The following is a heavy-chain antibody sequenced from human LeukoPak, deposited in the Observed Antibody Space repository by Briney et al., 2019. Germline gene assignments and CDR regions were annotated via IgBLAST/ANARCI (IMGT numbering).Heavy chain of an antibody. CDR2: IYHSGST. Sequence: SETLSLTCTVSGYSISSGYYWGWIRQPPGKGLEWIGSIYHSGSTYYNPSLKSRVTISVDTSKNQFSLKLSSVTAADTAVYYCARGRVYWRAFDIWGQGTMVTVSS. D-gene: IGHD1-1*01. CDR1: GYSISSGYY. V-gene: IGHV4-38-2*02. J-gene: IGHJ3*02. CDR3: ARGRVYWRAFDI.